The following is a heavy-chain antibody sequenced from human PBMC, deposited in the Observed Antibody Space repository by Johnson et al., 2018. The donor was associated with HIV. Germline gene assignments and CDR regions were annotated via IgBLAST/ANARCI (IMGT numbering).Heavy chain of an antibody. CDR1: GFKFSDFY. Sequence: VQLVESGGGLVKPGGSLRLSCAVSGFKFSDFYMTWIRQVPGKGLECVAYISSSGAGIYYADSVRGRFTISRDNAKNSLFLQMNSLRAGDSAVYYCARIGGSWMLDAFDIWGQGTVVTVSS. CDR3: ARIGGSWMLDAFDI. CDR2: ISSSGAGI. V-gene: IGHV3-11*04. J-gene: IGHJ3*02. D-gene: IGHD3-10*01.